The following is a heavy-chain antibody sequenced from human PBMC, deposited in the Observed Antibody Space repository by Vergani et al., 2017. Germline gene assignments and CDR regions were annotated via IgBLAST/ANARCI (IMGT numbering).Heavy chain of an antibody. CDR2: IKSKTDGGTT. CDR1: GFTFSNAW. J-gene: IGHJ4*02. CDR3: TTPQYYDFWSGYWRYIDY. D-gene: IGHD3-3*01. Sequence: EVQLVESGGGLVKPGGSLRLSCAASGFTFSNAWMSWVRQAPGKGLEWVGRIKSKTDGGTTDYAAPVKGRFTISRDDSKNTLYLQMNSLKTEDTAVYYCTTPQYYDFWSGYWRYIDYWGQGTLVTVSS. V-gene: IGHV3-15*01.